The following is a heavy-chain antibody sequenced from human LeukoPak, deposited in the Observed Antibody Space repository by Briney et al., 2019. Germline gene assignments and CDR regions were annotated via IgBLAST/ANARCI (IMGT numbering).Heavy chain of an antibody. J-gene: IGHJ4*02. Sequence: GGSLRLSCAASGFTVSSNYMSWVRQALGKGLEWVSVIYSGGSTYYADSVKGRFTISRDNSKNTLYLQMNSLRAEDTAVYYCAKTISGYSYAYGPSFFDYWGQGTLVTVSS. CDR2: IYSGGST. D-gene: IGHD5-18*01. V-gene: IGHV3-66*01. CDR3: AKTISGYSYAYGPSFFDY. CDR1: GFTVSSNY.